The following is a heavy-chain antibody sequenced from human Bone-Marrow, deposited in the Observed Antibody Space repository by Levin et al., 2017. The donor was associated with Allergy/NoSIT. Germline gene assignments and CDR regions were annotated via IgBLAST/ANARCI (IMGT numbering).Heavy chain of an antibody. CDR2: IYWDDDK. CDR1: GFSLSTSGVG. D-gene: IGHD3-22*01. J-gene: IGHJ4*02. V-gene: IGHV2-5*02. Sequence: ESGPTLVKPTQTLTLTCTFSGFSLSTSGVGVGWIRQPPGKALEWLALIYWDDDKRYSPSLKSRLTITKDTSKNQVVLTMTNMDPVDTATYYCAHSVRPHRYYYDSSGYLYYFDYWGQGTLVTVSS. CDR3: AHSVRPHRYYYDSSGYLYYFDY.